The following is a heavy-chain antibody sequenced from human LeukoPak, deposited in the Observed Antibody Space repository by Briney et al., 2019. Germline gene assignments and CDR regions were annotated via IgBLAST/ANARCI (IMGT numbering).Heavy chain of an antibody. CDR1: GFTFSSYA. CDR2: ISGSGVTT. J-gene: IGHJ1*01. Sequence: GGSLRLSCAASGFTFSSYAMSWVREAPGQGLEGVSAISGSGVTTHYAGSVKGRFSISRDNSKNTLYLQMNSLRAEDTALYYCAKKVVVGATSPYSDFQDWGQGTLVTVSS. D-gene: IGHD1-26*01. V-gene: IGHV3-23*01. CDR3: AKKVVVGATSPYSDFQD.